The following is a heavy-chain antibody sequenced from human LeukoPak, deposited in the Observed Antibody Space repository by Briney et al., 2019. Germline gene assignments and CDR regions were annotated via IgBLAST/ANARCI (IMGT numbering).Heavy chain of an antibody. D-gene: IGHD4-23*01. Sequence: PSETLSLTCTVTGGYISSYYWSWIRQPPGQGLDLIGSIYYSGSTNYNPSLKSRVTISVDTSKNQFSLKLSSVTAADTAVYYCAKLQSDGLRTYYGMDVWGQGTTVTVSS. J-gene: IGHJ6*02. CDR2: IYYSGST. CDR3: AKLQSDGLRTYYGMDV. CDR1: GGYISSYY. V-gene: IGHV4-59*01.